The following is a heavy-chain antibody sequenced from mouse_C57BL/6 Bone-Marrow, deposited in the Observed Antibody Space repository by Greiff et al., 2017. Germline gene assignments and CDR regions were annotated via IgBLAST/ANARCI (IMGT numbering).Heavy chain of an antibody. D-gene: IGHD2-3*01. V-gene: IGHV1-81*01. J-gene: IGHJ4*01. CDR1: GYTFTSYG. CDR2: IYPRSGNT. Sequence: LVESGAELARPGASVKLSCKASGYTFTSYGISWVKQRTGQGLEWIGEIYPRSGNTYYNEKFKGKATLTADKSSSTAYMELRSLTSEDSAVYFCARDGYYDAMDYWGQGTSVTVSA. CDR3: ARDGYYDAMDY.